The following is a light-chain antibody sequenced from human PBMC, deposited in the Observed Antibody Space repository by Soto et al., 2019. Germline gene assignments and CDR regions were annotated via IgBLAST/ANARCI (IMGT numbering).Light chain of an antibody. CDR1: SSNIGSNT. CDR3: QSYDSSLTGWV. V-gene: IGLV1-44*01. Sequence: QSVLTQPPSASGTPGQRVTISCSGSSSNIGSNTVNWYQQLPGTAPKLLTYSNNQRPSGVPDRFSGSKSGTSASLAITGLQAEDEADYYCQSYDSSLTGWVFGTGTKVTVL. CDR2: SNN. J-gene: IGLJ1*01.